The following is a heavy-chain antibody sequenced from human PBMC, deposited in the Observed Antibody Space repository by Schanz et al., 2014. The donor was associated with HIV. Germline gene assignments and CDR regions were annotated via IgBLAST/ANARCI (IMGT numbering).Heavy chain of an antibody. CDR2: ITWTGKNV. D-gene: IGHD2-8*01. CDR3: ANSGYCTSGICYTRGSDMDV. CDR1: GFTFHDYA. V-gene: IGHV3-9*01. J-gene: IGHJ6*01. Sequence: GQLVESGGDLVQPGRSLRLSCAATGFTFHDYAMHWVRQAPGKGLEWVSGITWTGKNVYYADFVKGRFTVSRDNSKNTLFLQMNSLRVEDTAVYYCANSGYCTSGICYTRGSDMDVWGQGTTVTVSS.